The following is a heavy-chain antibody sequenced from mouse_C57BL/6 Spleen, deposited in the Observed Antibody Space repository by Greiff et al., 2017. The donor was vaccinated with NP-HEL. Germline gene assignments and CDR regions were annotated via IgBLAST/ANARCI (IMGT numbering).Heavy chain of an antibody. CDR2: IYPGDGDT. CDR1: GYAFSSYW. CDR3: ARDINWDWFAY. J-gene: IGHJ3*01. V-gene: IGHV1-80*01. Sequence: VQLQQSGAELVKPGASVKISCKASGYAFSSYWMNWVKQRPGKGLEWIGQIYPGDGDTNYNGKFKGKATLTADKSSSTAYMQLSSLTSEDAAVYFCARDINWDWFAYWGQGTLVTVSA. D-gene: IGHD4-1*01.